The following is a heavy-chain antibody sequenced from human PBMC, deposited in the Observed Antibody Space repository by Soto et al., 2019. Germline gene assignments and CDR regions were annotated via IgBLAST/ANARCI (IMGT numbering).Heavy chain of an antibody. Sequence: KTAETLSLTCAVYGKSLSGYYWSWIRQPPGKALEWIGEINHSGNTNYNPSLKSRVTISVDTSKNHLFLNLSSVTAADTAMYYCARHHVRGRTIAGAAEFWGQGTLVTVSS. CDR2: INHSGNT. V-gene: IGHV4-34*01. D-gene: IGHD1-26*01. J-gene: IGHJ4*02. CDR3: ARHHVRGRTIAGAAEF. CDR1: GKSLSGYY.